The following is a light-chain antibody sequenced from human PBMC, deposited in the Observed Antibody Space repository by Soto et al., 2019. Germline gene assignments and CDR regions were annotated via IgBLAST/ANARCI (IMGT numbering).Light chain of an antibody. Sequence: DIQXTHSLYALSAAIGYRVTITCRASQSIREYLNWYQNKTGMDXQXXXYAASNLKSGVQSRLSGGGSGTEFTLTISIMPPEDFVTYYCLEHNIYPRTFGEGTKVDI. CDR1: QSIREY. V-gene: IGKV1-17*01. CDR3: LEHNIYPRT. J-gene: IGKJ1*01. CDR2: AAS.